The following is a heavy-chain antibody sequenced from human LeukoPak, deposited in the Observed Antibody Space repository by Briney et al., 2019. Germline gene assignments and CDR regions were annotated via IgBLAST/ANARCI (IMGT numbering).Heavy chain of an antibody. V-gene: IGHV4-39*01. J-gene: IGHJ4*02. Sequence: SETLSLTCTVSGGSISGSSYYWVWVRQPPGKGLEWVGSGFYSGSAYSNPSLKSRVTISVDTSRNQFSLNLSSVTAADTAVYYCARLRGAMTPVTSDFDYWGQGTLVTVSS. CDR2: GFYSGSA. CDR1: GGSISGSSYY. D-gene: IGHD4-17*01. CDR3: ARLRGAMTPVTSDFDY.